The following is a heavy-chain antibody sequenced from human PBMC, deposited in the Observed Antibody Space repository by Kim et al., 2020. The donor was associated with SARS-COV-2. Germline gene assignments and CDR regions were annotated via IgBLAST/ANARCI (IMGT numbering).Heavy chain of an antibody. D-gene: IGHD5-12*01. V-gene: IGHV4-31*03. Sequence: SETLSLTCTVSGGSISSGGYYWSWIRQHPGKGLEWIGYIYYSGSTYYNPSLKSRVTISVDTSKNQFSLKLSSVTAADTAVYYCARTTRAGYIVATIGKSYYFDYWGQGTLVTVSS. CDR2: IYYSGST. CDR3: ARTTRAGYIVATIGKSYYFDY. CDR1: GGSISSGGYY. J-gene: IGHJ4*02.